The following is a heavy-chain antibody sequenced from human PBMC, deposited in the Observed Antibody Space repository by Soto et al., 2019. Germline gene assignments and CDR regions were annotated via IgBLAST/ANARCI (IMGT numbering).Heavy chain of an antibody. CDR2: IYYSGST. V-gene: IGHV4-59*01. D-gene: IGHD6-19*01. Sequence: SETLSLTCTVSGGSISSYYWSWIRQPPGKGLEWIGYIYYSGSTNYNPSLKSRVTISVDTSKNQFSLKLSSVTAADTAVYYCARLTGYSSGWPRVDYWGQGTLVTVS. J-gene: IGHJ4*02. CDR1: GGSISSYY. CDR3: ARLTGYSSGWPRVDY.